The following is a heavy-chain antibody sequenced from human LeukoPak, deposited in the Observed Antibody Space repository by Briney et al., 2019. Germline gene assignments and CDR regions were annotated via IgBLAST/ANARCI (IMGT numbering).Heavy chain of an antibody. J-gene: IGHJ4*02. D-gene: IGHD3-16*01. V-gene: IGHV4-61*02. CDR3: ARVPDWTYVPDY. CDR1: GGSISNDRFY. CDR2: IKSSNT. Sequence: SETLSLTCTVSGGSISNDRFYWTWVRQPAGKGLEWIGRIKSSNTNYNPSLKSRVSISLDTSTNQFSLKSSSLTAADTAVYYCARVPDWTYVPDYWGQGTLVTVSS.